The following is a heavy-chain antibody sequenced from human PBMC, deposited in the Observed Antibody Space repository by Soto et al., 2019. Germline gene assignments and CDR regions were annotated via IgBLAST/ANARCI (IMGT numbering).Heavy chain of an antibody. CDR1: GDSVSTNIAA. J-gene: IGHJ6*02. CDR3: ARDAAPTLNYPHGMDV. D-gene: IGHD1-7*01. CDR2: TLYRSSKWYN. V-gene: IGHV6-1*01. Sequence: SQTLSLTCAISGDSVSTNIAAWSWIRQSPSRGLEWLGRTLYRSSKWYNEYAVSVKSRMTISPDTSKNQFSLQLNSVTPEDTAVYYCARDAAPTLNYPHGMDVWGQGTAVTVSS.